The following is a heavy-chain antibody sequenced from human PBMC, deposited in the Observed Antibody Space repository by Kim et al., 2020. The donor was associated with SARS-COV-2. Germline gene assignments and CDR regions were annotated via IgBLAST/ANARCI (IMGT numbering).Heavy chain of an antibody. CDR2: INHSGST. V-gene: IGHV4-34*01. Sequence: SETLSLTCAVYGGSFSGYYWSWIRQPPGKGLEWIGEINHSGSTNYNPSLKSRVTISVDTSKNQFSLKLSSVTAADTAVYYCARRLAALRVWGQGTLVTVS. CDR3: ARRLAALRV. D-gene: IGHD6-25*01. J-gene: IGHJ4*02. CDR1: GGSFSGYY.